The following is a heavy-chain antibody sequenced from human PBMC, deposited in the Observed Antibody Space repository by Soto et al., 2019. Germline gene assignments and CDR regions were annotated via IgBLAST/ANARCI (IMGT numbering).Heavy chain of an antibody. CDR1: GGSISSGGYY. D-gene: IGHD3-22*01. J-gene: IGHJ4*02. V-gene: IGHV4-31*03. Sequence: SETLSLTCTVSGGSISSGGYYWSWIRQHPGNVLDFIGYIYYSGITYYTLSLKSRVTISVDTSKIQFSLKLSSVTAADTAFYYCASGRTRYYYDSSGYLDYWGQGTLVTVSS. CDR3: ASGRTRYYYDSSGYLDY. CDR2: IYYSGIT.